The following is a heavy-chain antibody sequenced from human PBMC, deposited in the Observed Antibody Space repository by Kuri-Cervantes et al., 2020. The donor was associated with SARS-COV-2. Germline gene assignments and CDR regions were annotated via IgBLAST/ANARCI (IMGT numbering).Heavy chain of an antibody. Sequence: GESLKISCAASGFTVSSNYMSWVRQAPGKGLEWVSVIYSGGSTYYADSVKGRFTISRDNSKNTLYLQMNSLRAEDTAVYYCAKDGYCSSTSCYALDYWGQGTLVTVSS. CDR3: AKDGYCSSTSCYALDY. V-gene: IGHV3-53*05. D-gene: IGHD2-2*03. J-gene: IGHJ4*02. CDR2: IYSGGST. CDR1: GFTVSSNY.